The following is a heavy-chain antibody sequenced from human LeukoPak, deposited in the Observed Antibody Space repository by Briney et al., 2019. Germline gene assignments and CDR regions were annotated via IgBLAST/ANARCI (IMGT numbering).Heavy chain of an antibody. Sequence: SETLSLTCTVSGGSISSYYWSWIRQPPGKGLEWIGYIYYSGSTNYNPSLKSRVTISVDTSKNQFSLKLSSVTAADTAVYYCARRRPHYYGSGSYFYYYYYMDVWGKGTTVTISS. CDR3: ARRRPHYYGSGSYFYYYYYMDV. D-gene: IGHD3-10*01. V-gene: IGHV4-59*01. J-gene: IGHJ6*03. CDR1: GGSISSYY. CDR2: IYYSGST.